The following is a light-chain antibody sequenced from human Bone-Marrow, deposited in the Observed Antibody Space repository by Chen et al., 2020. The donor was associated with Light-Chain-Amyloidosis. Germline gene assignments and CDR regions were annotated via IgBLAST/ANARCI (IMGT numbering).Light chain of an antibody. Sequence: QSALTQPRSVSASPGQSVTISCTGTSGDVGGYDVVSWYQQYPVKAPKLIIYDVSKRPSGVPDRFSGSKSGNTASLTISGLQAADEADYYCCSTAGRSTLVFGGGTTLTVL. CDR2: DVS. V-gene: IGLV2-11*02. CDR1: SGDVGGYDV. J-gene: IGLJ2*01. CDR3: CSTAGRSTLV.